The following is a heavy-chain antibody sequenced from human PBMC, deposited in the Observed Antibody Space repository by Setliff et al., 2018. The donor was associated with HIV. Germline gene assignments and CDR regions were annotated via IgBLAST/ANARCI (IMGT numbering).Heavy chain of an antibody. V-gene: IGHV1-18*01. Sequence: ASVKVSCKASGYSFTSYGVNWVRQAPGQGLEWMGWISAYNVNTNYAQKLQGRVTMTTDTSTSTAYMELRSLRSDDTAVYYCARGTTPLGWFDPWGQGTLVTVSS. CDR2: ISAYNVNT. CDR3: ARGTTPLGWFDP. D-gene: IGHD2-2*01. J-gene: IGHJ5*02. CDR1: GYSFTSYG.